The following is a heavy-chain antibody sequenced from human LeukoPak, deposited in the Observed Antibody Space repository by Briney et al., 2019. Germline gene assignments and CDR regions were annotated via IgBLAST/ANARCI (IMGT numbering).Heavy chain of an antibody. CDR1: GGFFSVYY. CDR3: ARAPITFGGVIPRGYFQH. D-gene: IGHD3-16*02. Sequence: SETLSLTCAVYGGFFSVYYWSWIRQPPGKGVEWIGEINHSGCTNYNPSLKSRVTISVDTSKNQFSLKLSSVTAADTAVYYCARAPITFGGVIPRGYFQHWGQGTLVTASS. J-gene: IGHJ1*01. CDR2: INHSGCT. V-gene: IGHV4-34*01.